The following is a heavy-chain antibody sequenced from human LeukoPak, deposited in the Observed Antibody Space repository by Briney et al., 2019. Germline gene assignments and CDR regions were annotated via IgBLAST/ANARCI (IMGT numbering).Heavy chain of an antibody. Sequence: ASVKVSCKASGYTFTDYYINRVRQAPGQGVEWMAWINPNSGDTNYAQKFQDRVTMTRDTSISTAYIELNLLRSDDTAVYYCARGDYYGSPKVVAAWGQGTLVTVSS. J-gene: IGHJ5*02. CDR3: ARGDYYGSPKVVAA. V-gene: IGHV1-2*02. D-gene: IGHD3-10*01. CDR1: GYTFTDYY. CDR2: INPNSGDT.